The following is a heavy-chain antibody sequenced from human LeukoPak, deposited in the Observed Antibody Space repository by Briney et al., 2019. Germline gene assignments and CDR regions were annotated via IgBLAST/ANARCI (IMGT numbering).Heavy chain of an antibody. D-gene: IGHD6-13*01. V-gene: IGHV4-38-2*02. CDR1: GYSISSGYY. Sequence: SETLSLTCTVSGYSISSGYYWGWIRQPPGKVLEWIGSIYHSGSTYYNPSLKSRVTISVDTSKNQFSLKLSSVTAADTAVYYCARDLRAAAGLDYWGQGTLVTVSS. J-gene: IGHJ4*02. CDR3: ARDLRAAAGLDY. CDR2: IYHSGST.